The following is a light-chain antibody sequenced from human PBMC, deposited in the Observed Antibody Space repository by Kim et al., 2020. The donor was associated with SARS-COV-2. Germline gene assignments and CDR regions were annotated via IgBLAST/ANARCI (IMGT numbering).Light chain of an antibody. CDR3: SAWDSSLSAWV. V-gene: IGLV10-54*01. J-gene: IGLJ3*02. CDR1: SNDVGYQG. Sequence: QTATLTCTGNSNDVGYQGAAWLQQHQGHPPKLLTFRNNNRPSGISERFSASRSGNTASLTITGLQPEDEADYYCSAWDSSLSAWVFGGGTQLTV. CDR2: RNN.